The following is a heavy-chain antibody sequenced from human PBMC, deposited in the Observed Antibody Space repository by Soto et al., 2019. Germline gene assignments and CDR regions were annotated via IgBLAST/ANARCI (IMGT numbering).Heavy chain of an antibody. J-gene: IGHJ5*02. V-gene: IGHV3-30*04. Sequence: GGSLRLSCAASGFTFSDYAMHWVRQAPGKGLEWVAVIFDNGSNTYYAVSVKGRFTISGDNSKNTLYLQMNSLRAEDTAVYYCAFNYYGSGSYYHNCFDPWGQGTLVTVSS. D-gene: IGHD3-10*01. CDR3: AFNYYGSGSYYHNCFDP. CDR1: GFTFSDYA. CDR2: IFDNGSNT.